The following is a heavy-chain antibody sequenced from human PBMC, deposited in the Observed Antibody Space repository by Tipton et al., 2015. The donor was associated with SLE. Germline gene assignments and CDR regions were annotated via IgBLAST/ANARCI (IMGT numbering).Heavy chain of an antibody. J-gene: IGHJ3*02. CDR3: AKDILTGYYLGAFDI. D-gene: IGHD3-9*01. CDR2: ISAYNGNT. CDR1: GGTFSSYT. Sequence: QVQLVQSGAEVKKPGSSVKVSCKASGGTFSSYTISWVRQAPGQGLEWMGWISAYNGNTNYAQKLQGRVTMTTDTSTSTAYMELRSLRSDDTAVYYCAKDILTGYYLGAFDIWGQGTMVTVSS. V-gene: IGHV1-18*01.